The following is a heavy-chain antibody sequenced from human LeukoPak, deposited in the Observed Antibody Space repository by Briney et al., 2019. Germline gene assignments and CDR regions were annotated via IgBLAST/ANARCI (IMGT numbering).Heavy chain of an antibody. D-gene: IGHD6-19*01. J-gene: IGHJ4*02. CDR2: ISGSSGYL. CDR1: GFTFSFYA. V-gene: IGHV3-21*01. Sequence: GGSLRLSCAGSGFTFSFYAMNWARQAPGKGLEWVSSISGSSGYLYYADSVKGRFTISRDNAKNSLYLQMNSLRDEDTAVYYGATNSPDSSGSFVGPFERWGQGTLVTVSS. CDR3: ATNSPDSSGSFVGPFER.